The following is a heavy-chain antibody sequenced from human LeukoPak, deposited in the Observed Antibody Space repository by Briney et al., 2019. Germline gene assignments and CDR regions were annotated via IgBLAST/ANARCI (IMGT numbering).Heavy chain of an antibody. Sequence: GGSLRLSCAASGFTFSSYWMHWVRHAPGKGLVWVSRINSDGSSTSYADSVKGRFTISRDNAKNTLYLQMNSLRAEDTAVYYCARDSSYCSGGSCYSEFDYWGQGTLVTVSS. CDR2: INSDGSST. V-gene: IGHV3-74*01. CDR1: GFTFSSYW. CDR3: ARDSSYCSGGSCYSEFDY. J-gene: IGHJ4*02. D-gene: IGHD2-15*01.